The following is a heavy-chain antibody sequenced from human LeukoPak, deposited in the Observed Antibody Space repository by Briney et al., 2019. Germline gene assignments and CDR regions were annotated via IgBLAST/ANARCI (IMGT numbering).Heavy chain of an antibody. D-gene: IGHD4-11*01. CDR3: AKTPGGYDYSNYYFDY. J-gene: IGHJ4*02. V-gene: IGHV3-30-3*02. CDR2: ILSDGRNQ. CDR1: GLTFSSDP. Sequence: GGSLRLSCEASGLTFSSDPMHWVRQAPGKGLEWVATILSDGRNQHYADSVKGRFTISRDNSKNTLFLQMNSLRAEDTAVYYCAKTPGGYDYSNYYFDYWGQGTLVTVSS.